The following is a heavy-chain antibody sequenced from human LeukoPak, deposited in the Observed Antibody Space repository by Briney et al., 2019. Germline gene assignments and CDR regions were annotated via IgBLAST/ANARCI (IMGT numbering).Heavy chain of an antibody. CDR1: GFTFSGYS. Sequence: GGSLRLSCAASGFTFSGYSMNWVRQAPGKGLEWVAFINGPSDNIRYADSVEGRFTISRDNVKNSLYLQMHSLRIEDTAVYYCATSRVFDYWGQGALVTVSS. V-gene: IGHV3-21*01. CDR2: INGPSDNI. CDR3: ATSRVFDY. J-gene: IGHJ4*02.